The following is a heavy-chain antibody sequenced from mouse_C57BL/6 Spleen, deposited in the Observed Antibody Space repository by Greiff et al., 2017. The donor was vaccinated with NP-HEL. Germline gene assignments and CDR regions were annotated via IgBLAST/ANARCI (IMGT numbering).Heavy chain of an antibody. CDR3: ASHYYGYDDYAMDY. CDR1: GFTFSSYA. V-gene: IGHV5-4*01. J-gene: IGHJ4*01. D-gene: IGHD2-2*01. CDR2: ISDGGSYT. Sequence: EVQLVESGGGLVKPGGSLKLSCAASGFTFSSYAMSWVRQTPGKRLEWVATISDGGSYTNYPDNVKGRFTISRDNAKNNLYLQMSHLKSEDTAMYYCASHYYGYDDYAMDYWGQGTSVTVSS.